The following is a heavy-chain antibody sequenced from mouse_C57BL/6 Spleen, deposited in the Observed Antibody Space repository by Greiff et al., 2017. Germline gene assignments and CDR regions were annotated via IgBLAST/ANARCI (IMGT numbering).Heavy chain of an antibody. J-gene: IGHJ1*03. CDR1: GFTFSSYS. D-gene: IGHD1-1*01. CDR2: ISDGGSYT. V-gene: IGHV5-4*03. Sequence: EVKLMESGGGLVKPGASLKLSCAASGFTFSSYSMSWVRQTPEKRLEWVATISDGGSYTYYPDTVKGRFTITRDNAKKSLYLQMSHLKSEGASMYYCAREWKYYGISYCWCFDVWGTATTVTGSA. CDR3: AREWKYYGISYCWCFDV.